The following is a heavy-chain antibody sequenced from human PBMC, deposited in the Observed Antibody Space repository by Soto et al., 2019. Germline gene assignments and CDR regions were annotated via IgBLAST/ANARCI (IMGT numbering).Heavy chain of an antibody. CDR3: ARDPSYGDYSYYGMDV. Sequence: QVQLQESGPGLVKPSQTLSLTCTVSGASINGGGYYWSWIRQHPGKGLEWIGSIYYSGNTYYSPSLNSQVTISIDTSKNHFSLRLTSVTAADTAVYYCARDPSYGDYSYYGMDVWGQGTTVTVSS. D-gene: IGHD4-17*01. V-gene: IGHV4-31*01. CDR2: IYYSGNT. J-gene: IGHJ6*02. CDR1: GASINGGGYY.